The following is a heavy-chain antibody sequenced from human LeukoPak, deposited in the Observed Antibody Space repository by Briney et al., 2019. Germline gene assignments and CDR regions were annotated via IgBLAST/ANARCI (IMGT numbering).Heavy chain of an antibody. V-gene: IGHV3-30*02. CDR1: GFTFSSYG. D-gene: IGHD3-3*01. CDR3: AKSGRFLEWLSYFDY. J-gene: IGHJ4*02. Sequence: PGGSLRLSCAASGFTFSSYGMHWVRQAPGKGLEWVAFIRYDGSNKYYADSVKGRFTISRDNSKNTLYLQMNSLRAEDTAVYYCAKSGRFLEWLSYFDYWGQGTLVTVSP. CDR2: IRYDGSNK.